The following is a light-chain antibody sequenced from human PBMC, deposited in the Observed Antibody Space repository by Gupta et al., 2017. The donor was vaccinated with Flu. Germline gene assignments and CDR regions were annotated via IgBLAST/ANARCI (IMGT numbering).Light chain of an antibody. CDR3: SSYTSTSTLVV. V-gene: IGLV2-14*01. Sequence: QSARTQRTSQSGSPGQSITISCTGTSSDVVSYYNVSWYHQHQGKEPKLRMYDLKSRASGVFTSAAGSKSGNTASLTISGLQAEDEADYYCSSYTSTSTLVVFGGGTKVTVL. CDR2: DLK. J-gene: IGLJ2*01. CDR1: SSDVVSYYN.